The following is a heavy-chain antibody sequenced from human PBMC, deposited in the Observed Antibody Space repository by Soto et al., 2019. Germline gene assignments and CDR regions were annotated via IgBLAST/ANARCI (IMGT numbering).Heavy chain of an antibody. CDR1: GYTFTSYG. J-gene: IGHJ6*02. D-gene: IGHD6-13*01. CDR3: ARAGYSSSWFSDYYYYGMDV. CDR2: ISTDNGHT. V-gene: IGHV1-18*04. Sequence: QDQLVQSGTEVKKPGASVKVSCKASGYTFTSYGITWVRQAPGQRLEWMGWISTDNGHTNYAQKFQGRVTLTTDTSTNAAYMELRSLRSDDTAVYYCARAGYSSSWFSDYYYYGMDVWGQGTTVTVSS.